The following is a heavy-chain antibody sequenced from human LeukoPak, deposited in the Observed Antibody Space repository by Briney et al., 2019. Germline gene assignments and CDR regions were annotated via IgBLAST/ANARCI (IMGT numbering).Heavy chain of an antibody. J-gene: IGHJ4*02. CDR1: GFTFSSYG. Sequence: GGSLRLSCAASGFTFSSYGMHWVCQAPGKGLGRVAVIWYDGSNKYYADSVKGRFTISRDNSKNTLYLQMNSLRAEDTAGYYCAKDFAYYDSSGSGPDYWGQGTLVTVSS. V-gene: IGHV3-33*06. CDR3: AKDFAYYDSSGSGPDY. CDR2: IWYDGSNK. D-gene: IGHD3-22*01.